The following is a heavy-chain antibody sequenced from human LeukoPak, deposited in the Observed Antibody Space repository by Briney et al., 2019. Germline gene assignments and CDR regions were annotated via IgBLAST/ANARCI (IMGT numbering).Heavy chain of an antibody. Sequence: PSETLSLTCTVSGGSISSSSYCWGWIRQPPGKGLERIGSICYSGSTFYNPSLKSRVTLSVDTSKNQFSLKLSSVTAADTAVYYCARQDGVSMVPHWGQGTLVTVSS. CDR2: ICYSGST. V-gene: IGHV4-39*01. CDR1: GGSISSSSYC. CDR3: ARQDGVSMVPH. D-gene: IGHD3-10*01. J-gene: IGHJ4*02.